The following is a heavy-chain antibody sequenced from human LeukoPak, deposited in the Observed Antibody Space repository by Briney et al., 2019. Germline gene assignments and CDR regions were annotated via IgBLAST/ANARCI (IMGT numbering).Heavy chain of an antibody. CDR3: ARPLYSSASYGVSGY. J-gene: IGHJ4*02. D-gene: IGHD6-6*01. Sequence: PGGSLRLSCAASGFSFNNSEMYWVRQAPGKGLEWVSYISSTGYTIYYADSVKGQFTISRDNANNSLFLQMNSLRAEDTAVYYCARPLYSSASYGVSGYWGQGTLVTVSS. CDR1: GFSFNNSE. CDR2: ISSTGYTI. V-gene: IGHV3-48*03.